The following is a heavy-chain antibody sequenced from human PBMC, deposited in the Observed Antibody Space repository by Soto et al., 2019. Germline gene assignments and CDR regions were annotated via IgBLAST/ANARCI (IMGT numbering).Heavy chain of an antibody. J-gene: IGHJ4*02. Sequence: EVQLVESGGGLVKPGGSVGLSCAASGFTFENVWMHWVRQAPGKGLEWVGRIKSKADGETKDYAEPVKGRFSISRDDSKNTLYLQMNNLKTEDTAVYYCNAYCDFWGGHTPLWGQGTLVAVSS. CDR1: GFTFENVW. CDR3: NAYCDFWGGHTPL. D-gene: IGHD3-3*01. CDR2: IKSKADGETK. V-gene: IGHV3-15*07.